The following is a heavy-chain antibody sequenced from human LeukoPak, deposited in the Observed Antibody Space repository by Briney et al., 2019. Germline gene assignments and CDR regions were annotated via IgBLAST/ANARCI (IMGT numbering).Heavy chain of an antibody. CDR1: GFTLSSYS. CDR3: ARWVNSGSYKLYYGVDV. D-gene: IGHD1-26*01. J-gene: IGHJ6*02. V-gene: IGHV3-21*01. CDR2: ISSAGNYI. Sequence: PGGSLRLSCAASGFTLSSYSMNWVRQAPGKGLEWVSSISSAGNYIYYADSVKGRFTISRDNAKNSLYLQVNSLRAEDTAVYYCARWVNSGSYKLYYGVDVWGQGTTVTVSS.